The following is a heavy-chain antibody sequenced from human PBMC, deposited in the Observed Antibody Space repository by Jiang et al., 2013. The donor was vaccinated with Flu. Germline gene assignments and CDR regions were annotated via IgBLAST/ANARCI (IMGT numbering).Heavy chain of an antibody. CDR2: ISSSSTI. J-gene: IGHJ4*02. CDR1: FSSYS. CDR3: ARDREGLLIVVVSLFDY. V-gene: IGHV3-48*01. Sequence: FSSYSMNWVRQAPGKGLEWVSYISSSSTIYYADSVKGRFTISRDNAKNSLYLQMNSLRAEDTAVYYCARDREGLLIVVVSLFDYWGQGTLVTVSS. D-gene: IGHD3-22*01.